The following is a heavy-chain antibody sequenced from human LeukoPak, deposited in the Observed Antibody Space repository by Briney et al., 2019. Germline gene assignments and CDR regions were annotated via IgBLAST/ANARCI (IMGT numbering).Heavy chain of an antibody. CDR2: VNVQGST. CDR1: GGSITNTNY. Sequence: SETLSLTCGVSGGSITNTNYWTWVRQPPGKGLEWIGEVNVQGSTNYNPSLMGRVAISVDTSEIHISLQLTSVTAADTAVYYCAREGGPYRPLDYSGQGTLVTASS. CDR3: AREGGPYRPLDY. J-gene: IGHJ4*02. V-gene: IGHV4-4*02.